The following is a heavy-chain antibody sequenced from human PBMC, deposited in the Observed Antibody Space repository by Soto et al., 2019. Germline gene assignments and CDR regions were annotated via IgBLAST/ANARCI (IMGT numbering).Heavy chain of an antibody. CDR2: ISYDGSNK. V-gene: IGHV3-30-3*01. CDR3: ARDGPEPHRYCSSTSCYFGGCDY. CDR1: GFTFSSYA. Sequence: QVQLVESGGGVVQPGRSLRLSCAASGFTFSSYAMHWVRQAPGKGLEWVAVISYDGSNKYYADSVKGRFTISRDNSKNTLYLQMTSLRAQDTAVYYCARDGPEPHRYCSSTSCYFGGCDYWGQGTLVTVSS. J-gene: IGHJ4*02. D-gene: IGHD2-2*01.